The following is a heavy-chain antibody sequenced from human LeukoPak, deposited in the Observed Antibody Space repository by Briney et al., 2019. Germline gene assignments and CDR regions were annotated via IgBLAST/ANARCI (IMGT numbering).Heavy chain of an antibody. D-gene: IGHD3-16*02. J-gene: IGHJ6*04. CDR3: AKDGPLTFGGVIVPPYGMDV. CDR2: ISYDGSNK. Sequence: GGSLGLSCAASGFTFSSYGVHWVRQAPGKGLEWVAVISYDGSNKYYADSVKGRFTISRDNSKNTLYLQMNSLRAEDTAVYYCAKDGPLTFGGVIVPPYGMDVWGKGTTVTASS. CDR1: GFTFSSYG. V-gene: IGHV3-30*18.